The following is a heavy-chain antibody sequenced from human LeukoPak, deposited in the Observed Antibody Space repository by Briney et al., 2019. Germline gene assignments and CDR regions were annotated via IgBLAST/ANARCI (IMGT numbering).Heavy chain of an antibody. V-gene: IGHV1-69*13. Sequence: ASVKVSCKASGGTFSSYAISWVRQAPGQGLEWMGGIIPIFGTANYAQKFQGRVTITADEPTSTAYMELSSLRSEDTAVYYCARALLGDCSGGSCYLGIDYYYYMDVWGKGTTVTISS. D-gene: IGHD2-15*01. CDR2: IIPIFGTA. J-gene: IGHJ6*03. CDR1: GGTFSSYA. CDR3: ARALLGDCSGGSCYLGIDYYYYMDV.